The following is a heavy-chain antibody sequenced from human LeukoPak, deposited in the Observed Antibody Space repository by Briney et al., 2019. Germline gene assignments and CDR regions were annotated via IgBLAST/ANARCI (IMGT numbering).Heavy chain of an antibody. D-gene: IGHD4-17*01. CDR1: GGSISSYY. V-gene: IGHV4-59*01. CDR3: ASVRDYGDYVGWFDP. CDR2: IYYSGST. J-gene: IGHJ5*02. Sequence: SETLSLTCTVSGGSISSYYWSWIRQPPGKGLEWIGYIYYSGSTNYNPSLKSRVTISVDTSKNQFSLKLSSVAAADTAVYYCASVRDYGDYVGWFDPWGQGTLVTVSS.